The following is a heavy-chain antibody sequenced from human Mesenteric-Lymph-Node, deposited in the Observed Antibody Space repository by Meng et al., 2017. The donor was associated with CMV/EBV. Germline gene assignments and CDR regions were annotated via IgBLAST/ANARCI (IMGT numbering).Heavy chain of an antibody. Sequence: CTASGFSFSTYYVHWVRQAPGQGLEWMAIINPNGVNTAYAQSFQGRVTVTRDASATTVYMDLSSLRSEDTAVYYCARETPATGDFDCWGQGTLVTVSS. CDR1: GFSFSTYY. CDR3: ARETPATGDFDC. CDR2: INPNGVNT. J-gene: IGHJ4*02. V-gene: IGHV1-46*01. D-gene: IGHD3-10*01.